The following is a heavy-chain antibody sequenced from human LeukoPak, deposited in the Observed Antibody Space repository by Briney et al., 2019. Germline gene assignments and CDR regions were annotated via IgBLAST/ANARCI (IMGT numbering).Heavy chain of an antibody. CDR2: IRYDGSNK. CDR1: GFTFSSYG. J-gene: IGHJ4*02. Sequence: GGSLRLSCAASGFTFSSYGMHWVRQAPGKGLEWVAFIRYDGSNKYYADSVRGRFSISRDNAKNTLYLQMNSLRAEDTAVYYCARGLSGYASSLGYWGQGTLVTVSA. D-gene: IGHD6-6*01. V-gene: IGHV3-30*02. CDR3: ARGLSGYASSLGY.